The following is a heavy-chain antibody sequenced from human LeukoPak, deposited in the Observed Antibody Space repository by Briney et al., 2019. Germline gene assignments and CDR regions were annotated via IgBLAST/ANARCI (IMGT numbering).Heavy chain of an antibody. J-gene: IGHJ6*03. CDR1: GGSFSGYY. CDR2: INHSGST. D-gene: IGHD1-26*01. Sequence: PSETLPLTXAVYGGSFSGYYWSWIRQPPGKGLEWIGEINHSGSTNYNPSLKSRVTISVDTSKNQFSLKLSSVTAADTAVYYCARGGGSYPHYYYYYYMDVWGKGTTVTVSS. V-gene: IGHV4-34*01. CDR3: ARGGGSYPHYYYYYYMDV.